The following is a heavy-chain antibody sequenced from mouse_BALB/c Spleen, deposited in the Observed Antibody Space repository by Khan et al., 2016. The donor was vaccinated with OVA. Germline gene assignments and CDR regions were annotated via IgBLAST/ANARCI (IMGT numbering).Heavy chain of an antibody. J-gene: IGHJ2*01. V-gene: IGHV3-2*02. CDR2: ISYSGGT. CDR1: GYSITSGYA. Sequence: EVQLVESGPGLVKPSQSLSLTCTVTGYSITSGYAWNWIRQFPGNKLEWMGYISYSGGTSYNPSLKSRISITRDTSKNQFFLQLNSVTTEDTATFTGARGSSYGAYFNYWGQGTTLTVSS. D-gene: IGHD1-1*01. CDR3: ARGSSYGAYFNY.